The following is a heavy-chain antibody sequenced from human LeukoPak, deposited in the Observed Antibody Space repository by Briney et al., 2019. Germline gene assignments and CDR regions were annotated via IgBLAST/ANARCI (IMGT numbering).Heavy chain of an antibody. Sequence: GGSLRLSCAASGFTFSSYGMHWVRQAPGKGLEWVAFIRYDGSNKYYADSVKGRFTISRDNSKNTLYLQMNSLRGEDTAVYYCAKDRIQLWLVDYWGQGTLVTVSS. CDR1: GFTFSSYG. V-gene: IGHV3-30*02. J-gene: IGHJ4*02. CDR3: AKDRIQLWLVDY. CDR2: IRYDGSNK. D-gene: IGHD5-18*01.